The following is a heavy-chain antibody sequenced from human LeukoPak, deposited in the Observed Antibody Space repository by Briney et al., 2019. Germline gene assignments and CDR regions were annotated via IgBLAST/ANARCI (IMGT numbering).Heavy chain of an antibody. CDR3: ARGDVAVTFDY. CDR2: ISAYNGNT. D-gene: IGHD4-11*01. J-gene: IGHJ4*02. Sequence: ASVKVSCKASGYTFTSYGISWVRQAPGQGLEWMGWISAYNGNTNYAQKLQGRVTITRNTSISTAYMELSSLRSEDTAVYYCARGDVAVTFDYWGQGTLVTVSS. CDR1: GYTFTSYG. V-gene: IGHV1-18*01.